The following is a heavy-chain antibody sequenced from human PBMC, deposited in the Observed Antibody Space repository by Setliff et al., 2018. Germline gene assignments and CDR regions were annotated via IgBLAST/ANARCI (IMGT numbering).Heavy chain of an antibody. CDR1: GYTFTSYD. Sequence: GASVKVSCKASGYTFTSYDINWVRQATGQGLEWMGWMNPNSGNTGYAQKFQGRVTMTRNTSISTAYMELSSLRSEDTAVYYCARGPGGSGSYAFYYYYYGMDVWGQGTTVTVSS. V-gene: IGHV1-8*01. J-gene: IGHJ6*02. D-gene: IGHD3-10*01. CDR2: MNPNSGNT. CDR3: ARGPGGSGSYAFYYYYYGMDV.